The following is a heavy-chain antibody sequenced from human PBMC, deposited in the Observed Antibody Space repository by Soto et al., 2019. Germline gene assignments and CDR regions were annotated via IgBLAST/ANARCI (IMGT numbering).Heavy chain of an antibody. J-gene: IGHJ5*02. CDR2: IYYSGST. CDR1: GGSISSYY. CDR3: ARAYYYDSSGYYYAFSDENNWFDP. V-gene: IGHV4-59*01. Sequence: PSETLSLTCTVSGGSISSYYWSWIRQPPGKGLEWIGYIYYSGSTNYNPSLKSRVTISVDTSKNQFSLKLSSVTAADTAVYYCARAYYYDSSGYYYAFSDENNWFDPWGQGTLVTVSS. D-gene: IGHD3-22*01.